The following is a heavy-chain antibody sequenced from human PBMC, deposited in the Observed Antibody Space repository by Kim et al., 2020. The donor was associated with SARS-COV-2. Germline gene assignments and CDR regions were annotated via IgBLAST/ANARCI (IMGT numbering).Heavy chain of an antibody. CDR1: GYSISSGYY. V-gene: IGHV4-38-2*02. J-gene: IGHJ4*02. CDR3: AREMWELLRRYFDY. CDR2: IYHSGST. D-gene: IGHD1-26*01. Sequence: SETLSLTCTVSGYSISSGYYWGWIRQPPGKGLEWIGSIYHSGSTYYNPSLKSRVTISVDTSKNQFSLKLSPVTAADTAVYYCAREMWELLRRYFDYWGQGTLVTVSS.